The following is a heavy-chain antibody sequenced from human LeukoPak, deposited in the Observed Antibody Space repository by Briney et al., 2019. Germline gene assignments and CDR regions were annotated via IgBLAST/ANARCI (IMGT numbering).Heavy chain of an antibody. J-gene: IGHJ4*02. D-gene: IGHD3-16*02. V-gene: IGHV4-31*03. CDR1: GGSISSGGYY. CDR2: INHSGST. Sequence: SETLSLTCTVSGGSISSGGYYWSWIRQHPGKGLEWIGEINHSGSTNYNPSLKSRVTISVDTSKNQFSLKLSSVTAADTAVYYCARVVIPYYFDYWGQGTLVTVSS. CDR3: ARVVIPYYFDY.